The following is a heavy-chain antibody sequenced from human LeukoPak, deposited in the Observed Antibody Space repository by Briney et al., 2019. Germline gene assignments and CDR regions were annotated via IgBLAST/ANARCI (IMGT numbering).Heavy chain of an antibody. CDR3: ARVIGWDEPSDI. V-gene: IGHV3-74*01. Sequence: PGGSLRLSCSASGFTLSNYWMHWVRQAPGKGLVWVSRINTDGSSTNYADSVKGRFTVSRDNAKNTLYLQMNSLRAEDTAVYYCARVIGWDEPSDIWGQGTMVTVSS. D-gene: IGHD1-26*01. J-gene: IGHJ3*02. CDR1: GFTLSNYW. CDR2: INTDGSST.